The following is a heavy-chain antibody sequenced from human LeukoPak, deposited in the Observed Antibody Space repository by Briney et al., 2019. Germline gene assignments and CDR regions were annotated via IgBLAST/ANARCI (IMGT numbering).Heavy chain of an antibody. CDR2: ISSSSSYI. CDR1: GFTFSSYS. V-gene: IGHV3-21*01. J-gene: IGHJ3*02. Sequence: GGSLRLSCAASGFTFSSYSMNWVRQAPGKGLEWVSSISSSSSYIYYADSVKGRFTISRDNAKNSRYLQMNSLRAEYTSVYYCARIGRDAFDIWGQGTMVTVSS. CDR3: ARIGRDAFDI.